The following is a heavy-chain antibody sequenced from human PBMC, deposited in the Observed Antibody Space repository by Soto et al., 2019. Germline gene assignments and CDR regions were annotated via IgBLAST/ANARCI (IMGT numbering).Heavy chain of an antibody. CDR3: EKGLDSTGWYFDY. CDR1: GFTFSSYV. D-gene: IGHD6-19*01. Sequence: EVQLLESGGGLVRRGGSLRLSCAASGFTFSSYVMTWVRQAPGKGLEWVSGISDSGGDRKYADSVKGRFTISRDNSKKMVFLQMNNLRAEDTAVYICEKGLDSTGWYFDYWGQGALVTVSS. V-gene: IGHV3-23*01. J-gene: IGHJ4*02. CDR2: ISDSGGDR.